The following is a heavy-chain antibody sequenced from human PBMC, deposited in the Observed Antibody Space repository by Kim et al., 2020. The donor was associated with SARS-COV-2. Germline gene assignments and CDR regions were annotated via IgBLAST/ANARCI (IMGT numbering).Heavy chain of an antibody. J-gene: IGHJ4*02. V-gene: IGHV5-51*01. CDR1: GYSFTSYW. Sequence: GESLKISCKGSGYSFTSYWIGWVRQMPGKGLEWMGIIYPGDSYTRYSPSFQGQVTISADKSISTAYLQWGSLKASDTAMYYCARLWVTPYSSSWLPFDYWGQGTLVTVSS. CDR3: ARLWVTPYSSSWLPFDY. D-gene: IGHD6-13*01. CDR2: IYPGDSYT.